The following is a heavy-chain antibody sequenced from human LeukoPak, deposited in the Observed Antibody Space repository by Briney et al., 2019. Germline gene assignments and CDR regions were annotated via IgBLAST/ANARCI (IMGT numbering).Heavy chain of an antibody. CDR2: MTTSGNTI. V-gene: IGHV3-48*02. D-gene: IGHD1-26*01. J-gene: IGHJ4*02. Sequence: GGSLRLSCVVSGITFSGYSMIWVRQAPGKGLEWLSFMTTSGNTIFYAESVKDRFTVSRDNAKKSLYLQMNSLRDEDTAVYYCARVGGATAVTMYFEYWGQGTLVTVTS. CDR1: GITFSGYS. CDR3: ARVGGATAVTMYFEY.